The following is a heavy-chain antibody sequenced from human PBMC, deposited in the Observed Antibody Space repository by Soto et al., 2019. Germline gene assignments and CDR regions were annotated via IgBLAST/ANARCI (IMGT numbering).Heavy chain of an antibody. Sequence: VQLLESGGGLVQPGGSLRLSCEASGFTFSNYAMAWVRQTPGEGPEWVSTIGGGDDIFYAESVQGRFIISRDDSRSTMYLQMDNLRVEDTGIYFCAKDSISYNGIYDAFDVWGQGTVVTVSS. CDR1: GFTFSNYA. V-gene: IGHV3-23*01. CDR3: AKDSISYNGIYDAFDV. J-gene: IGHJ3*01. D-gene: IGHD3-3*02. CDR2: IGGGDDI.